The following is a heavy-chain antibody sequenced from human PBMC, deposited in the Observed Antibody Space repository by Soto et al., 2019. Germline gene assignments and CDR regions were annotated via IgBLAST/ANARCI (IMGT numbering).Heavy chain of an antibody. J-gene: IGHJ6*02. Sequence: ASVKVSCKASGYTFTSYGISWVRQAPGQGLEWMGWISAYNGNTNYAQKLQGRVTMTTDTSTRTAYMELRSLRYDDTAVYYCARDLKLLMAYYDYGMDVWGQGTTFTVSS. CDR2: ISAYNGNT. V-gene: IGHV1-18*04. CDR3: ARDLKLLMAYYDYGMDV. D-gene: IGHD3-10*01. CDR1: GYTFTSYG.